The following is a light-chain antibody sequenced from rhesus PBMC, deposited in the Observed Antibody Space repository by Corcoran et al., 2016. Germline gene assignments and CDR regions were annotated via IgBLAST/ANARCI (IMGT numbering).Light chain of an antibody. J-gene: IGKJ3*01. CDR3: QHGYGTPFT. V-gene: IGKV1-74*01. Sequence: DIQMTQSPSSLSASVGDRVTITCRASENVNNYLNWYQQKPGKATKLLIYKASTLQSGVPSRFSGSGSGTDYTFAIISLQPEDVATYYCQHGYGTPFTFGPGTKLDIK. CDR2: KAS. CDR1: ENVNNY.